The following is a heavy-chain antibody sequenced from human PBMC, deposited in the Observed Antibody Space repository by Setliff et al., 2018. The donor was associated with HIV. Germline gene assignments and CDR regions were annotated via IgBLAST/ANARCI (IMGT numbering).Heavy chain of an antibody. Sequence: GGSLRLSCEASGFTFSSYDFHWVRQAAGKGLEWVSAIGTGGDTYYADSVKGRFTISRENAKNSLFLQMNSLRAEDTAVYYCASIELAAMVPVDYWGQGTLVTVSS. CDR1: GFTFSSYD. J-gene: IGHJ4*02. CDR3: ASIELAAMVPVDY. CDR2: IGTGGDT. D-gene: IGHD5-18*01. V-gene: IGHV3-13*01.